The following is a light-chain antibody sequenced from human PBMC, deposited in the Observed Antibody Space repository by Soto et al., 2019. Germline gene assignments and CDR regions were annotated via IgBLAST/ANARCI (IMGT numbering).Light chain of an antibody. CDR1: QSVSSSY. J-gene: IGKJ4*01. Sequence: EIVLTQSPGTLSLSPGERATLSCRASQSVSSSYLAWYQQKPGQAPRLLIYGASSRATGIPDRFSGSGSGTDFTLTISRLEPEDFAVYYCHQYDSSPLTCGGGTKVEMK. CDR3: HQYDSSPLT. CDR2: GAS. V-gene: IGKV3-20*01.